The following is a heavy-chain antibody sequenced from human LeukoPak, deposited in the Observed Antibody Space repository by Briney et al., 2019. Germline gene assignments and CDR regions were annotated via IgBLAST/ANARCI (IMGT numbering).Heavy chain of an antibody. CDR3: ARGNAWDRSRDWFDP. D-gene: IGHD3-16*01. Sequence: GASVKVSCMASGYTFTSYGINWVRQAPGQGLERMGWISVYNGNTNYAQKLQGRVTMTIDTSTRTAHMELRSLRSDDTAVYYCARGNAWDRSRDWFDPWGQGTLVTVSS. CDR2: ISVYNGNT. V-gene: IGHV1-18*04. J-gene: IGHJ5*02. CDR1: GYTFTSYG.